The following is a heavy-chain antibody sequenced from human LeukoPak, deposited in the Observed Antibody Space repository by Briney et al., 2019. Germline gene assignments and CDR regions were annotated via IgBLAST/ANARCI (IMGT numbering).Heavy chain of an antibody. J-gene: IGHJ6*02. CDR1: GGSISSYY. D-gene: IGHD3-10*01. CDR2: IDHSGRT. V-gene: IGHV4-59*08. CDR3: ARVRGVIEDYYYGMDV. Sequence: PSETLSLTCTVSGGSISSYYWSWIRQPPGKGLEWIGDIDHSGRTNYNPSLKSRVTISVDTSKNQFSLKLNSVTAADTAVYYCARVRGVIEDYYYGMDVWGQGTTVTVSS.